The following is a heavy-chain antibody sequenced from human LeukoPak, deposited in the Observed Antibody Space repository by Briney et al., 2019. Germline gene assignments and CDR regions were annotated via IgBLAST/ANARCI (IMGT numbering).Heavy chain of an antibody. D-gene: IGHD1-26*01. V-gene: IGHV4-30-4*01. Sequence: PSETLSLTCTVSGGSISSGDNYWNWIRQPPGKGLEWIGYIYYSGSTYYNPSLKSRVTISVDTSKNQFSLKLSSVTAADTAVYYCAAGLVGASFDYWGQGTLVTVSS. CDR1: GGSISSGDNY. CDR3: AAGLVGASFDY. J-gene: IGHJ4*02. CDR2: IYYSGST.